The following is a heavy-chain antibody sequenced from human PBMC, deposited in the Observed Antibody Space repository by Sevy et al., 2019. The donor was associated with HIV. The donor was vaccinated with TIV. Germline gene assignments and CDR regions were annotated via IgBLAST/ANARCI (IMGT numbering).Heavy chain of an antibody. V-gene: IGHV3-23*01. CDR2: ISGSGGST. J-gene: IGHJ4*02. Sequence: GGSLRLSCAASGFSFSSYSMSWVRQTPGQGLEWVSAISGSGGSTYYAYSVKGRFTISRDNSKNTLYLQVISLRAEDTAVYYCAKGGFTMVRGVFDYWGQGTLVTVSS. CDR1: GFSFSSYS. D-gene: IGHD3-10*01. CDR3: AKGGFTMVRGVFDY.